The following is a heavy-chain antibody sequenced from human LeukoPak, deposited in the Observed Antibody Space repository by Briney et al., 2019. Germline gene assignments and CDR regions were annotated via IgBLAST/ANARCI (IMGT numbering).Heavy chain of an antibody. V-gene: IGHV3-30*04. Sequence: GGSLRLSCAASGFTFSSYAMHWVRQAPGKGLKWVVVISYDGSNKYYADSVKGRFTISRDNSKNTLYLQMNSLRAEDTAVYYCARVLGTFDYWGQGTLVTVSS. J-gene: IGHJ4*02. CDR3: ARVLGTFDY. CDR2: ISYDGSNK. CDR1: GFTFSSYA.